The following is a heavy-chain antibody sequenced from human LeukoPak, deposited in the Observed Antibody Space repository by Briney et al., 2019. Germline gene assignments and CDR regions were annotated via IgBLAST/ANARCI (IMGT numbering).Heavy chain of an antibody. V-gene: IGHV4-59*08. J-gene: IGHJ4*02. CDR3: ARQPYYYGSGSYSRFYYFDY. CDR2: IYYSGST. CDR1: GGSISSYY. Sequence: SETLSLTCTVSGGSISSYYWSWIRQPPGKGLECIGYIYYSGSTNYNPSPKSRVTISVDTSKNQFSLKLSSVTAADTAVYYCARQPYYYGSGSYSRFYYFDYWGQGTLVTVSS. D-gene: IGHD3-10*01.